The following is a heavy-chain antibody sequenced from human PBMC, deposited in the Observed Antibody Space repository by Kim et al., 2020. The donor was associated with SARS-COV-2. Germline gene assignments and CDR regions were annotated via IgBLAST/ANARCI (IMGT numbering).Heavy chain of an antibody. D-gene: IGHD2-2*01. CDR2: VSGGGASK. V-gene: IGHV3-23*01. J-gene: IGHJ6*01. Sequence: GGSLRLSCEASGFSFSDYAMSWVRLAPGKGLEWASTVSGGGASKFYAEFVKGRFAISRDSSKNRVFLQMNSLRAEDTAIFHCARKGRGDRNTSHPYALDV. CDR3: ARKGRGDRNTSHPYALDV. CDR1: GFSFSDYA.